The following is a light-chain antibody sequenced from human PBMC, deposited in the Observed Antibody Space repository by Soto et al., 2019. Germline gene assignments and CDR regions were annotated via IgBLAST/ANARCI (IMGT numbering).Light chain of an antibody. CDR2: DAS. CDR1: QRVHSR. V-gene: IGKV3-11*01. J-gene: IGKJ1*01. Sequence: EIVLPQSPGTLSLSPGERATLVGRVSQRVHSRXAWYQHRPGKATRRLFDDASSSATGIPAMFSGRGSGTDFTLTISGLEPEDVEVYYCQQRSYWRTFGQGTKVDIK. CDR3: QQRSYWRT.